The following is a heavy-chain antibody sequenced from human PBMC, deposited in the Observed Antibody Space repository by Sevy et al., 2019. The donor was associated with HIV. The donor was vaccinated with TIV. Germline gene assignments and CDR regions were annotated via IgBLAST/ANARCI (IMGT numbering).Heavy chain of an antibody. Sequence: GSLRLSCTVSSGSISSYYWSWIRQPPGKGLEYIGYIHSSGTTNYNPSLKSRVTLSVDTSKNQFSLNLSSVTAADTAVYYCTRAPPVRSGDDSLNWFDPWGQGTLVTVSS. V-gene: IGHV4-59*01. CDR2: IHSSGTT. CDR1: SGSISSYY. D-gene: IGHD5-12*01. J-gene: IGHJ5*02. CDR3: TRAPPVRSGDDSLNWFDP.